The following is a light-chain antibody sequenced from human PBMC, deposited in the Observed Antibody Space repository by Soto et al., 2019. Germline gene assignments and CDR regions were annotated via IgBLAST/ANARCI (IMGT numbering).Light chain of an antibody. CDR2: GAS. CDR3: QQYSTSPLT. V-gene: IGKV3-20*01. CDR1: QSVSSY. Sequence: EIVLTQSPATLSLSPGERATLSCRASQSVSSYLAWYQQKPGQAPRLLIYGASSRATGIPDRFSGSGSGTDFTLTISRLEPEDFAVYSCQQYSTSPLTFGGGTKVDIK. J-gene: IGKJ4*01.